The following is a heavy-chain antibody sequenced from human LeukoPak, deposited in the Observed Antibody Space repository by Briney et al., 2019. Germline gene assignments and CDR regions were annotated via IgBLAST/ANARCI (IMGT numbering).Heavy chain of an antibody. D-gene: IGHD5-12*01. V-gene: IGHV3-23*01. CDR3: AKEYSGYDFDY. CDR1: GFTLRSYD. Sequence: GGSLRLSCAASGFTLRSYDMSWVRQAPGKGLEWVAATSGSGVNSYYADSVRGRFTISRDNSQNTLYLQMDSLRAEDTALYYRAKEYSGYDFDYWGQGTLVTVSS. CDR2: TSGSGVNS. J-gene: IGHJ4*02.